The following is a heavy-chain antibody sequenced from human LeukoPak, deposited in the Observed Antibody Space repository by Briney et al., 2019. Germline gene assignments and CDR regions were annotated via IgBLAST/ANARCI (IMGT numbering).Heavy chain of an antibody. J-gene: IGHJ3*02. CDR1: GYTFTSYA. V-gene: IGHV1-3*01. Sequence: GASVKVSCKASGYTFTSYAMHWVRQAPGQRLEWMGWINAGNGNTKYSQKVQGRVTITRDTSASTAYMELSSLRSEDTAVYYCARDLFGDPVAPIGAFDIWGQGTMVTVSS. CDR2: INAGNGNT. CDR3: ARDLFGDPVAPIGAFDI. D-gene: IGHD3-16*01.